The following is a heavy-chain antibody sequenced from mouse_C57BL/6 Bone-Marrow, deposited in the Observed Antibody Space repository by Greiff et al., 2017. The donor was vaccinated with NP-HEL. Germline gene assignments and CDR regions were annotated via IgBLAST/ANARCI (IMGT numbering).Heavy chain of an antibody. CDR1: GFTFSSYG. Sequence: EVMLVESGGDLVKPGGSLKLSCAASGFTFSSYGMSWVRQTPDKRLEWVATISSGGSYTYYPDSVKGRFTIARDNAKNTLYLQMSSLEAEDTAMYYCARRDGLYAMDYWGQGTSVTVSS. D-gene: IGHD2-3*01. CDR2: ISSGGSYT. CDR3: ARRDGLYAMDY. V-gene: IGHV5-6*02. J-gene: IGHJ4*01.